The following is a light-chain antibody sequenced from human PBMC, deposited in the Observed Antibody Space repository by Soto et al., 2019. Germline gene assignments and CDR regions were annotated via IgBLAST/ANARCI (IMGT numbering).Light chain of an antibody. CDR2: AAS. CDR3: QLYGSSPPRYT. CDR1: QSVSSNY. J-gene: IGKJ2*01. Sequence: EIVLTQSPGTLYLSPGERATLSYRASQSVSSNYLAWYQQKRGQAPRLLIYAASARATGIPDRFSGSGSGTDFTLTISRLEPEDFAVYFCQLYGSSPPRYTFGQGTKLEIK. V-gene: IGKV3-20*01.